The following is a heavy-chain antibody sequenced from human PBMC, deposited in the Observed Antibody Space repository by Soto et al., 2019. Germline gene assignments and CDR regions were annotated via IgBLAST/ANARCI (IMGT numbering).Heavy chain of an antibody. CDR1: GYTFINYG. Sequence: QVQLVQSGAEVKKPGASVRVSCKTSGYTFINYGITWVRQAPGQVLEWMGWLSAYNGDTSSSEKLQDRFTMTTDTSTNTVYMDLRSLTSDDTAVYYCARWSATVGGAEALEVWGQGTMVIVSS. V-gene: IGHV1-18*01. CDR2: LSAYNGDT. J-gene: IGHJ3*01. D-gene: IGHD1-26*01. CDR3: ARWSATVGGAEALEV.